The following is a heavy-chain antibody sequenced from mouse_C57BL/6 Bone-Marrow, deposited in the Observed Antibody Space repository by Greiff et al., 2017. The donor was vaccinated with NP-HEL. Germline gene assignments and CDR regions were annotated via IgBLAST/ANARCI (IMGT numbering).Heavy chain of an antibody. CDR3: ARDRNLYSNEDFDY. V-gene: IGHV5-4*01. CDR2: ISDGGSYT. J-gene: IGHJ2*01. D-gene: IGHD2-5*01. CDR1: GFTFSSYA. Sequence: EVQRVESGGGLVKPGGSLKLSCAASGFTFSSYAMSWVRQTPEKRLEWVATISDGGSYTYYPDNVKGRFTISRDNAKNNLYLQMSHLKSEDTAMYYCARDRNLYSNEDFDYWGQGTTLTVSS.